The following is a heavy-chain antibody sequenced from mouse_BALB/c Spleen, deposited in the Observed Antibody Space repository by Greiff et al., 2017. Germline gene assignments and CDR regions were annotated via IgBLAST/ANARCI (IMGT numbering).Heavy chain of an antibody. CDR1: GFSLTSYG. CDR2: IWAGGST. J-gene: IGHJ1*01. CDR3: ARELIYDGYYDPHWYFDV. V-gene: IGHV2-9*02. Sequence: QVQLKESGPGLVAPSQSLSITCTVSGFSLTSYGVHWVRQPPGKGLEWLGVIWAGGSTNYNSALMSRLSISKDNSKSQVFLKMNSLQTDDTAMYYGARELIYDGYYDPHWYFDVWGAGTTVTVSS. D-gene: IGHD2-3*01.